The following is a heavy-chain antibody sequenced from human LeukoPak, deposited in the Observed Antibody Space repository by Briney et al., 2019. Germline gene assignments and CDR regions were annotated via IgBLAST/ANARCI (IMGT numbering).Heavy chain of an antibody. D-gene: IGHD2-15*01. V-gene: IGHV1-46*01. Sequence: ASVKVSCKAFGYTFTSYYMHWVRQAPGQGLEWMGIINPSGGGTSYAQKFQGRVTMTRDTSTSTVYMELSSLKSEDTAVYFCARGPASPWYFDYWGQGTLVTVSS. CDR3: ARGPASPWYFDY. CDR1: GYTFTSYY. CDR2: INPSGGGT. J-gene: IGHJ4*02.